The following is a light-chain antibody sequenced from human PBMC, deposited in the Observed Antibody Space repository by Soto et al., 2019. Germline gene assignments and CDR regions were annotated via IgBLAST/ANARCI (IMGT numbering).Light chain of an antibody. CDR1: SSNIGAGYD. J-gene: IGLJ1*01. V-gene: IGLV1-40*01. Sequence: QSVLTQPPSVSGAPGQRVTISCTGSSSNIGAGYDVPWYQQLPGTAPKLLIYANNNRPSGVPDRFSGSNSGTSASLAITGLQAEDEADYYCQSYDSSLSGSGVFGTGTKLTVL. CDR3: QSYDSSLSGSGV. CDR2: ANN.